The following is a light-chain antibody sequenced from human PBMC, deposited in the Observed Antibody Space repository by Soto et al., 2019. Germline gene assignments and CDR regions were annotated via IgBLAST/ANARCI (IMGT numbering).Light chain of an antibody. CDR1: SSDVGGYNY. V-gene: IGLV2-8*01. CDR3: SSYAGSNNLV. Sequence: QSALTQPPSASGSPGQSVTISCTGTSSDVGGYNYVSWYQQQPGKAPKLMIYEVSKRPPGVPDRFSGSKSGNTASLTASGLQAEDEAHYYCSSYAGSNNLVFGGGTKLTVL. J-gene: IGLJ2*01. CDR2: EVS.